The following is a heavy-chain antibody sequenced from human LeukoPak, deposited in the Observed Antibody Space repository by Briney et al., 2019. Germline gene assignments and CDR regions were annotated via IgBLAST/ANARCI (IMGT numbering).Heavy chain of an antibody. V-gene: IGHV4-59*01. J-gene: IGHJ3*02. D-gene: IGHD3-22*01. Sequence: SETLSLTCTVSGGSIRSYYWSWIRQPPGKGLEWIGYIYYSGSTNYNPSLKSRVTISVDTSKNQFSLKLSSVTAADTAVYYCARDYYDSSGYYYDAFDIWGQGTMVTVSS. CDR3: ARDYYDSSGYYYDAFDI. CDR1: GGSIRSYY. CDR2: IYYSGST.